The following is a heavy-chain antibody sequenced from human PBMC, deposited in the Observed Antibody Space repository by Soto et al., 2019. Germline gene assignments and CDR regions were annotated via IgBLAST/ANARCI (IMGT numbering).Heavy chain of an antibody. D-gene: IGHD3-16*02. CDR3: AKGRRRLRLGELSFPFFDL. J-gene: IGHJ4*02. V-gene: IGHV3-23*01. CDR1: GFTFSSYA. Sequence: EVQLLESGGGLVQPGGSLRLSCAASGFTFSSYAMSWVRQAPGKGLEWVSRVSPGGGTTDYADSVKGRFTISRDNSKNTLYLQMNSLRVEDTAVYYCAKGRRRLRLGELSFPFFDLWGQGTQVTVSS. CDR2: VSPGGGTT.